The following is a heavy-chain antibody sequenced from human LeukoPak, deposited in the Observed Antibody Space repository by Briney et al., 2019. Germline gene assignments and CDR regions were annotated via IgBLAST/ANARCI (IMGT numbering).Heavy chain of an antibody. CDR2: INPSGGST. CDR1: GYTFTSYY. Sequence: GASVKVSCKASGYTFTSYYMHWVRQAPGQGLEWMGIINPSGGSTSYAQKLQGRVTMTTDTSTSTAYMELRSLRSDDTAVYYCARRGPTYYYDSSGYYRHWGQGTLVTVSS. J-gene: IGHJ4*02. D-gene: IGHD3-22*01. V-gene: IGHV1-46*01. CDR3: ARRGPTYYYDSSGYYRH.